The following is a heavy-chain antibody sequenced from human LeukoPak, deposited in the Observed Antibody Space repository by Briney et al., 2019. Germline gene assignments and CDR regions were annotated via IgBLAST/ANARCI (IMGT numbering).Heavy chain of an antibody. V-gene: IGHV1-69*13. J-gene: IGHJ6*03. Sequence: SVEVSCKASGGTFSSYAISWVRQAPGQGLEWMGRIIPIFGTANYAQKFQGRVTITADESTSTAYMELSSLRSEDTAVYYCALTWRQLVGYYYYMDVWGKGTTVTVSS. CDR3: ALTWRQLVGYYYYMDV. CDR2: IIPIFGTA. CDR1: GGTFSSYA. D-gene: IGHD6-6*01.